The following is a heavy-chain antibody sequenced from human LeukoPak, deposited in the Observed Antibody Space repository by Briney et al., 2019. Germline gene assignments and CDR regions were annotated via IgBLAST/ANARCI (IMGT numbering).Heavy chain of an antibody. J-gene: IGHJ4*02. CDR2: IYTSGST. Sequence: PSETLSLTCTVSGGSISSYFWSWIRQPAGKGLEWIGRIYTSGSTKYNPSLQSRVTKSLDTSKNQLSLKLGSVTAADTAVYYCARAGSGSFFDYWGQGTLVTVSS. D-gene: IGHD1-26*01. CDR1: GGSISSYF. CDR3: ARAGSGSFFDY. V-gene: IGHV4-4*07.